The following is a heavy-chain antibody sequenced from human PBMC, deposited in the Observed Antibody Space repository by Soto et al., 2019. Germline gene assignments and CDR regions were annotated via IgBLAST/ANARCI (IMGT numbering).Heavy chain of an antibody. V-gene: IGHV1-2*04. Sequence: ASVKGSCKASGYTFTGYYRHWVRQAPGQGLEWMGWINPNSGGTNYAQKFQGWVTMTRDTSISTAYMELSRLRSDDTAVYYCARSRPLYCSSTSCYANPCDYWGQGTLVTVSS. CDR1: GYTFTGYY. D-gene: IGHD2-2*01. J-gene: IGHJ4*02. CDR2: INPNSGGT. CDR3: ARSRPLYCSSTSCYANPCDY.